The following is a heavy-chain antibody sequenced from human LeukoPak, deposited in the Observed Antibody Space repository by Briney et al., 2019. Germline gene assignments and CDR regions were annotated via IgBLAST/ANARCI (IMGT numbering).Heavy chain of an antibody. V-gene: IGHV5-51*01. D-gene: IGHD2-8*01. J-gene: IGHJ4*02. CDR1: GYSFTNYW. CDR3: GRSVGYCSNGVCSVFDY. CDR2: IYPDDSDT. Sequence: GESLKISCKGSGYSFTNYWIGWVRQMPGKGLEWMGIIYPDDSDTRYSPSFQGQVTIPADKSISAAYLQWSSLKASDTAMYYCGRSVGYCSNGVCSVFDYWGQGTLVTVSS.